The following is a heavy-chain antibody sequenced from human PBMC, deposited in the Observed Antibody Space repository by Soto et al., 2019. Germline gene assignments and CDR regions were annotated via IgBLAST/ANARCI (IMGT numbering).Heavy chain of an antibody. V-gene: IGHV1-3*01. CDR2: INAGNGNT. CDR1: GYTFTSYA. Sequence: QVQLVQSGAEVKKPGASVKVSCKASGYTFTSYAMHWVRQAPGQRLEWMGWINAGNGNTNYAQKLQGRVTMTTDTSTSTAYMELRSLRSDDTAVYYCASWRVYGDYYFDYWGQGTLVTVSS. CDR3: ASWRVYGDYYFDY. J-gene: IGHJ4*02. D-gene: IGHD4-17*01.